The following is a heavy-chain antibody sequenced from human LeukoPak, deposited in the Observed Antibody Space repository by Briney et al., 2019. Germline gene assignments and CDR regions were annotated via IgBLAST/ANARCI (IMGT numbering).Heavy chain of an antibody. CDR3: ARGEDYGDYLGAFDI. D-gene: IGHD4-17*01. V-gene: IGHV4-34*01. Sequence: SETLSLTCAVYGGSFSGYYWSWIRQPPGKGLEWIGNIYHSGSTYYNPSLKSRVTISVDTSKNQFSLKLSSVTAADTAVYYCARGEDYGDYLGAFDIWGQGTMVTVSS. J-gene: IGHJ3*02. CDR2: IYHSGST. CDR1: GGSFSGYY.